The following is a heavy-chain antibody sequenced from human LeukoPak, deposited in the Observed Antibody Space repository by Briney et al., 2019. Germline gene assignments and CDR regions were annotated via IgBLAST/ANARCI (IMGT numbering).Heavy chain of an antibody. D-gene: IGHD3-22*01. Sequence: GGSLRLSCAASGFAISTYAMAWVRQAPGKGLEWISSLSSGRSPSYSDSLEGRLTMSSDNARNTLYLQMSSVRVDDTAVYYCARDRGRYYDSRGFYWGYYFDSWGQGILVTVST. J-gene: IGHJ4*02. CDR2: LSSGRSP. CDR3: ARDRGRYYDSRGFYWGYYFDS. V-gene: IGHV3-69-1*01. CDR1: GFAISTYA.